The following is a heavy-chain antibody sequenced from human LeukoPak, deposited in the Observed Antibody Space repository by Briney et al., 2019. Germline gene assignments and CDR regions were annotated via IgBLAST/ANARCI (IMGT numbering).Heavy chain of an antibody. CDR1: GGSISTYY. J-gene: IGHJ4*02. CDR2: IHSTGST. V-gene: IGHV4-59*01. Sequence: SETLSLTCAVSGGSISTYYWSWIRQPPGNGPEWIAYIHSTGSTNYNPSLKSRVTISADTSKNQFSLTLRLVTAADTAVYYCARVARDGYLAYYFDYWGQGILVTVSS. CDR3: ARVARDGYLAYYFDY. D-gene: IGHD5-24*01.